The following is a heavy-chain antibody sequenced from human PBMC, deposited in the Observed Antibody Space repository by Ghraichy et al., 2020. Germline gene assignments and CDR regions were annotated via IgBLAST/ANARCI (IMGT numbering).Heavy chain of an antibody. V-gene: IGHV4-59*01. D-gene: IGHD2-15*01. CDR1: GGSISSYY. CDR3: ARTVVAAPPNYYYYYGMDV. Sequence: ETLSLTCTVSGGSISSYYWSWIRQPPGKGLEWIGYIYYSGSTNYNPSLKSRVTISVDTSKNQFSLKLSSVTAADTAVYYCARTVVAAPPNYYYYYGMDVWGQGTTVTVSS. CDR2: IYYSGST. J-gene: IGHJ6*02.